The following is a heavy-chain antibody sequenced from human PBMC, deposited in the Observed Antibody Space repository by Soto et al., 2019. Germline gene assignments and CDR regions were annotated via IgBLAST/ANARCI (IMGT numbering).Heavy chain of an antibody. V-gene: IGHV4-39*01. Sequence: SETLSLTCTVSGGSISSSSYYWGWIRQPPGKGLEWIGSIYYSGSTYYNPSLKSPVAISVDTSKNQFSLKLSSVTAADTAVYYCAGSSGYLGWFDPWGQGTLVTVSS. CDR3: AGSSGYLGWFDP. CDR1: GGSISSSSYY. D-gene: IGHD3-22*01. J-gene: IGHJ5*02. CDR2: IYYSGST.